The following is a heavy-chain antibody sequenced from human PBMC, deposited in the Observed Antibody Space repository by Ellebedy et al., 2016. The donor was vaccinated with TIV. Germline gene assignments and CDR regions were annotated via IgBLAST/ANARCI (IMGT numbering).Heavy chain of an antibody. V-gene: IGHV4-61*01. D-gene: IGHD3-22*01. CDR3: ARGVDYYDPFDY. J-gene: IGHJ4*02. CDR1: GGSVSSGSYY. Sequence: SETLSLXXTVSGGSVSSGSYYWSWIRQPPGKGLEWIGYIYYSGSTNYNPSLKSRVTISVDTSKNQFSLKLSSVTAADTAVYFCARGVDYYDPFDYWGQGTLVTVSS. CDR2: IYYSGST.